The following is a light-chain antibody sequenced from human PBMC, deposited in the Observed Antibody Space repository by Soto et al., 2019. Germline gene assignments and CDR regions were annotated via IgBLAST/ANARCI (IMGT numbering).Light chain of an antibody. CDR3: QQRSNWPPFT. CDR1: QSVSSY. J-gene: IGKJ3*01. V-gene: IGKV3-11*01. CDR2: DAS. Sequence: PGERATLSCRASQSVSSYLAWYPQKPGQAPRLLIYDASTRATGIPARFSGSGSGTDFTLTISSLEPEDFAVYYCQQRSNWPPFTFGPGTKVDIK.